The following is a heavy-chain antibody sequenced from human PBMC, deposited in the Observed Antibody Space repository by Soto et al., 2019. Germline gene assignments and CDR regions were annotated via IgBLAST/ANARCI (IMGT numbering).Heavy chain of an antibody. CDR3: ASLEITGY. Sequence: ASVKVSCKASGYTLSSNYMVWVRQAPGQGLEWMGIINTSGGSTDYAQKFQGRLTMTRDTSTNTVYMELSSPRSEDTAVYYCASLEITGYWGQGTQVTVSS. CDR1: GYTLSSNY. D-gene: IGHD3-16*01. CDR2: INTSGGST. V-gene: IGHV1-46*01. J-gene: IGHJ4*02.